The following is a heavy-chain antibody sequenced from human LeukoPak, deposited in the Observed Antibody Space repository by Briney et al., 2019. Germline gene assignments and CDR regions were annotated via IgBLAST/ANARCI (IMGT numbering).Heavy chain of an antibody. Sequence: SETLSLTCTVSGGSISSSSYYWGWIRQPPGKGLEWIGSIYYSGSTYYNPSLKSRVTISVDTSKNQFSLKLSSVTAADTAVYYCARLRSDYVDYDNWFDPWGQGTLVTVSS. D-gene: IGHD4-17*01. CDR2: IYYSGST. J-gene: IGHJ5*02. CDR3: ARLRSDYVDYDNWFDP. V-gene: IGHV4-39*01. CDR1: GGSISSSSYY.